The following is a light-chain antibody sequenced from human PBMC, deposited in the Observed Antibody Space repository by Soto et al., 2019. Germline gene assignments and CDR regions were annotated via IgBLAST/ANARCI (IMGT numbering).Light chain of an antibody. V-gene: IGKV1-8*01. CDR1: QGISSY. J-gene: IGKJ1*01. Sequence: AIPSTQSPSSLSASVGDRVTITCRASQGISSYLAWYQQKPGKAPKLLLYAASSLQRGVPSRFSGSGSGTDFTLTISCLQSEDFATYYCQQYYSFPRTFGQGTKVDI. CDR2: AAS. CDR3: QQYYSFPRT.